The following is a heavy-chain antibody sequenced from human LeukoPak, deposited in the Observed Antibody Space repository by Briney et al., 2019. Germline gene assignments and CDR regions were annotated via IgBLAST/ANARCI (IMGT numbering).Heavy chain of an antibody. D-gene: IGHD2-8*01. J-gene: IGHJ5*02. CDR3: ATSCDAKVAPFDL. V-gene: IGHV4-4*09. Sequence: TSETLSLTCTVSGVSFQWSWIRQSPVKGLEWIGNIHMTGKTDYNPSLKSRVTISADTSKRQFSLLVTSVSAADTAIYFCATSCDAKVAPFDLLGQGIPVTVSS. CDR2: IHMTGKT. CDR1: GVSFQ.